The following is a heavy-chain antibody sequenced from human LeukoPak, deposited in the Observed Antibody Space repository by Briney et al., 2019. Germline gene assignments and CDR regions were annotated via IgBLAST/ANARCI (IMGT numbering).Heavy chain of an antibody. CDR2: IYHSGST. CDR1: GGSISSSNW. J-gene: IGHJ4*02. D-gene: IGHD6-19*01. Sequence: SETLSLTCAVSGGSISSSNWWSWVRQPPGKGLEWIGEIYHSGSTNYNPSLKSRVTISVDKSKNQLSLKLSSATAADTAVYYCAKYSSGWFAFDYWGQGTLVTVSS. V-gene: IGHV4-4*02. CDR3: AKYSSGWFAFDY.